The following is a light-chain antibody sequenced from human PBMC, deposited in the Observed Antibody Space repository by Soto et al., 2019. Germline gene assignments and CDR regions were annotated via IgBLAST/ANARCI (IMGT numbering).Light chain of an antibody. V-gene: IGLV2-8*01. Sequence: QSVLAQPPSASGAPGQSVTISCPGTSSDVGGYNYVCWYQQHPVKAPKLIIYDVSGRPSGVPDRFSGSKSGNTASLTVSGLQAEDADFYFCSSYAASKVIIFGVCTQRTVL. CDR3: SSYAASKVII. J-gene: IGLJ2*01. CDR1: SSDVGGYNY. CDR2: DVS.